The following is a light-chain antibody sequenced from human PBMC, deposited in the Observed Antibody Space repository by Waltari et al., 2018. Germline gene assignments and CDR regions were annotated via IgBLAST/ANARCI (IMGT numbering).Light chain of an antibody. CDR1: QSISTT. Sequence: DTQMTQSPSSLSASVGDRVTITCRASQSISTTLNWFQHKPETVPKLLLYNTFTLNGGVPSRCSGSGSRTDFTLTISSLQPEDVAFYYCQQSYILPWTFGQGTRVEMK. V-gene: IGKV1-39*01. CDR2: NTF. J-gene: IGKJ1*01. CDR3: QQSYILPWT.